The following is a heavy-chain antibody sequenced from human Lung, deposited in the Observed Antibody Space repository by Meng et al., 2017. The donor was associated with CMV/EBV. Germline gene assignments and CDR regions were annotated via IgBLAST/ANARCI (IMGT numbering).Heavy chain of an antibody. V-gene: IGHV1-2*02. CDR3: TSAPGDY. CDR2: INPKSGGT. CDR1: GYTFIDYY. J-gene: IGHJ4*03. Sequence: QVRLVQSGAAVKKPGASVKVSCKASGYTFIDYYMHWVRQAPGQGLEXVGWINPKSGGTHYAQSFQGRVTITRDTSINTVYVEISSLKSDDTAVYYCTSAPGDYWGQGTLVTVSS. D-gene: IGHD1-14*01.